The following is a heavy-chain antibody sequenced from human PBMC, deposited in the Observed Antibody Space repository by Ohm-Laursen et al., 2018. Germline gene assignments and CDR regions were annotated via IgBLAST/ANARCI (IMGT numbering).Heavy chain of an antibody. CDR2: IYHSGST. J-gene: IGHJ4*02. CDR1: GYSISSGYY. D-gene: IGHD1-1*01. V-gene: IGHV4-38-2*01. CDR3: ARGSAPGQY. Sequence: SDTLSLTRAVSGYSISSGYYWGWVRQPPGKGLEWIGSIYHSGSTYYNPSLKSRVTISVDTSKNQFSLKLRSVTAADTAVYYCARGSAPGQYWGQGTLVTVSS.